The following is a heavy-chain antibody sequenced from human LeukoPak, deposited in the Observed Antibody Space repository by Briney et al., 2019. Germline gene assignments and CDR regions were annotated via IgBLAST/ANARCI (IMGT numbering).Heavy chain of an antibody. J-gene: IGHJ4*02. Sequence: GGSPRLSCAASGFTFTRYGMSWVRQAPGKGREWVAVVAYDGRTQCYADTVKGRFTISRDKSRNSLYLQMSSVPTEDAALYYCAKERLDALRCTFGYWGEGTLVTVSS. D-gene: IGHD4/OR15-4a*01. CDR1: GFTFTRYG. CDR3: AKERLDALRCTFGY. CDR2: VAYDGRTQ. V-gene: IGHV3-30*18.